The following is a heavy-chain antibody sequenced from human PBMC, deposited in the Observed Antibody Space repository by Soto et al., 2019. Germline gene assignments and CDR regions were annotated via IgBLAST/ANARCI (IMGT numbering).Heavy chain of an antibody. V-gene: IGHV3-23*01. CDR2: ISDIGGGK. J-gene: IGHJ4*02. CDR3: AKHKYIVLEPSAMAIDY. D-gene: IGHD2-2*01. Sequence: PGGSLRLSCAASGFTFSSYGMSWVRQAPGKGLEWVSAISDIGGGKYYADSVKGRFAISRDNSKYTLYLQMNSLRADDTAVYYCAKHKYIVLEPSAMAIDYWGQGALVTVSS. CDR1: GFTFSSYG.